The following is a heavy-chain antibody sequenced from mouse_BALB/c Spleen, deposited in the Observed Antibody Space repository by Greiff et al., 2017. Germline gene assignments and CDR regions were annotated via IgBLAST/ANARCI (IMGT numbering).Heavy chain of an antibody. J-gene: IGHJ3*01. V-gene: IGHV3-6*02. D-gene: IGHD4-1*01. Sequence: ESGPGLVKPSQSLSLTCSVTGYSITSGYYWNWIRQFPGNKLEWMGYISYDGSNNYNPSLKNRISITRDTSKNQFFLKLNSVTTEDTATYYCAPNWDIDAYWGQGTLVTVSA. CDR3: APNWDIDAY. CDR2: ISYDGSN. CDR1: GYSITSGYY.